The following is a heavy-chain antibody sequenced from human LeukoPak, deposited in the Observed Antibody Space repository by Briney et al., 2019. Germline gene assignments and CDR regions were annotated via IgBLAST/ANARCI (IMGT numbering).Heavy chain of an antibody. CDR2: IYHSGST. D-gene: IGHD3-10*01. CDR1: GGSISSGGYS. V-gene: IGHV4-30-2*01. CDR3: ARGAMVRGVRGDY. Sequence: SETLSLTCAVSGGSISSGGYSWSWIRQPPGKGLEWIGYIYHSGSTYYNPSLKSRVTISVDRSKNQFSLKLSSVTAADTAVYHCARGAMVRGVRGDYWGQGTLVTVSS. J-gene: IGHJ4*02.